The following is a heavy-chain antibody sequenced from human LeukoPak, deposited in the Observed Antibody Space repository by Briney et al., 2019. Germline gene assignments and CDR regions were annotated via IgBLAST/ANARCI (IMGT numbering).Heavy chain of an antibody. CDR2: IYPNSGAT. CDR1: GYTFTGYY. CDR3: GTFLSNGPFDY. J-gene: IGHJ4*02. V-gene: IGHV1-2*02. Sequence: ASVKVSCKASGYTFTGYYIHWVRQAPEQGLEWMGYIYPNSGATKYAQKFQGRVTMTRDTSISTAYMELSGLRSDDTAVYYCGTFLSNGPFDYWGQGSLVTVSS.